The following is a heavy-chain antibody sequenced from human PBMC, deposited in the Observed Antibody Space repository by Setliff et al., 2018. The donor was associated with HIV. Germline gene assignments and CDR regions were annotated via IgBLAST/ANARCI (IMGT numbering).Heavy chain of an antibody. V-gene: IGHV4-39*01. J-gene: IGHJ4*02. D-gene: IGHD5-12*01. CDR1: GDSISSGNYY. Sequence: SETLSLTCSVSGDSISSGNYYWSWIRQPPGKGLEWIGSMYHTGSTYYSPSLNSRFTISVDTSKNQFSLKLRSVTAADTAVYYCARQPLYNDYDWRSYYFDYWGQGSLVTVSS. CDR3: ARQPLYNDYDWRSYYFDY. CDR2: MYHTGST.